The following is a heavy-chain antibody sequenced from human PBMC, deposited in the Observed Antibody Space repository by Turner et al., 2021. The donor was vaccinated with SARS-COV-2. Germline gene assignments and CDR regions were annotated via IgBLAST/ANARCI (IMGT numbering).Heavy chain of an antibody. D-gene: IGHD3-3*01. V-gene: IGHV3-21*01. CDR3: ARDQGRLLFRDYYYYGMDV. CDR1: GFTFSSYS. Sequence: EVQLVESGGGLVKPGGSLSLSCAASGFTFSSYSMTWVRQAPGKGLEWVSSISSSSSYIYYADSLKGRFTISRDNAKNSLYLQMNSLRAEDTAVYYCARDQGRLLFRDYYYYGMDVWGQGTTVTVSS. J-gene: IGHJ6*02. CDR2: ISSSSSYI.